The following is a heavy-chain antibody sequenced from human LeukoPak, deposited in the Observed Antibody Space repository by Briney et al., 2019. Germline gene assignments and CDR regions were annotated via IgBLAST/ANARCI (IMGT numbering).Heavy chain of an antibody. CDR1: GGSISSYY. Sequence: SETLSLTCTVSGGSISSYYWSWIRQPPGKGLEWIGYIYYSGSTYYNPSLKSRVTISVDTSKNEFSLRLNSMTAADTAVYYCARDGGYNWNYDCWGQGTLVTVFS. D-gene: IGHD1-7*01. CDR3: ARDGGYNWNYDC. V-gene: IGHV4-59*12. J-gene: IGHJ4*02. CDR2: IYYSGST.